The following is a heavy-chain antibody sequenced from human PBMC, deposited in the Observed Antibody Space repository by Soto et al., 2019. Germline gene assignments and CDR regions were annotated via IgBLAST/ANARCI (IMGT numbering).Heavy chain of an antibody. CDR3: AQLPWKEMWPRALVVN. Sequence: QITLKESGPTLVKPTQTLTLTCTFSGFSLSTSGVGVGWIRQPPGKALEWLGIIFCDDDKRYRPSLKRRVSITKDTSKNQFVLTMTNMDPVDTATYYCAQLPWKEMWPRALVVNWGQGTPVTVSS. CDR2: IFCDDDK. D-gene: IGHD3-9*01. J-gene: IGHJ4*02. V-gene: IGHV2-5*02. CDR1: GFSLSTSGVG.